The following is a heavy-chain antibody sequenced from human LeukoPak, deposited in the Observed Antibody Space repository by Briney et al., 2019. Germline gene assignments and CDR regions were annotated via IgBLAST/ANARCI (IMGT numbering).Heavy chain of an antibody. CDR1: GFTFSDYG. V-gene: IGHV3-30*02. Sequence: GGSLRLSCASSGFTFSDYGMHWVRQAPGKGLEWVAFIRYDGYEKYYADSVKGRFTISRDNSKNTLYVQMNSLRGEDTAVYYCAKDMELGATYCSTTTCYTLDYWGQGTLVTVSS. CDR2: IRYDGYEK. D-gene: IGHD2-2*02. CDR3: AKDMELGATYCSTTTCYTLDY. J-gene: IGHJ4*02.